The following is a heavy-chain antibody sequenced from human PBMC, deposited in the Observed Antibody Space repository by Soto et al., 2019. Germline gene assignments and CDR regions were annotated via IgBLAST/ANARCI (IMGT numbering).Heavy chain of an antibody. CDR3: TKGEPAGTSHHYYFYYGMDV. Sequence: SGGSLRLSCAASRFTFSSYNMHWVRQAPGKGLEWVAVISYDGNNKYYADSVKGRFTISRDNSKNTLYLQMNSLRPEDTAVFYCTKGEPAGTSHHYYFYYGMDVWGQGTTVTVSS. J-gene: IGHJ6*02. V-gene: IGHV3-30*18. D-gene: IGHD6-13*01. CDR1: RFTFSSYN. CDR2: ISYDGNNK.